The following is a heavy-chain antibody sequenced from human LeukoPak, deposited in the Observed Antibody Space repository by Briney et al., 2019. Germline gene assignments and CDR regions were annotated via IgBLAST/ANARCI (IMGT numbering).Heavy chain of an antibody. CDR3: AREGTTSGAFDI. Sequence: GGSLRLFCAASGLTFSSYWMSWVRQAPGKGLEWVANIRQDGSEKFHVDSVKGRFTISRDNAKNSLYLQMNSLRAEDTAVYYCAREGTTSGAFDIWGQGTMVTVSS. V-gene: IGHV3-7*01. CDR2: IRQDGSEK. D-gene: IGHD1-1*01. CDR1: GLTFSSYW. J-gene: IGHJ3*02.